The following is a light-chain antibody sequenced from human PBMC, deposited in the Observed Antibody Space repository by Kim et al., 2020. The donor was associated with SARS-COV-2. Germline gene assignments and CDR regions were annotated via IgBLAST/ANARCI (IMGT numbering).Light chain of an antibody. CDR1: QDIRND. Sequence: DIQLTQFPSSLSASVGDRVTITCRASQDIRNDLDWYQQKPGKAPQRLVYAVSSLPSGVPSRFSGSGSGTEFTLTISTLQPEDFGTYYCQQGYSTFGQGTKLEI. J-gene: IGKJ2*01. CDR3: QQGYST. CDR2: AVS. V-gene: IGKV1-39*01.